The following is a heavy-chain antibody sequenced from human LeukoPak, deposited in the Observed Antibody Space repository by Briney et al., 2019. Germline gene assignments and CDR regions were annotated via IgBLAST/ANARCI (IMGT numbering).Heavy chain of an antibody. CDR3: ARHHDSRNGFDV. CDR2: IYYTEST. D-gene: IGHD3-22*01. CDR1: GGSISSSGYY. J-gene: IGHJ3*01. Sequence: SETLSLTCTVSGGSISSSGYYWGWVRQSPGKGLEWLGSIYYTESTYHNPSLRSRVTISVDTSKNQFSLEVRSVTAADTAVYYCARHHDSRNGFDVWGQGTMVTVSS. V-gene: IGHV4-39*01.